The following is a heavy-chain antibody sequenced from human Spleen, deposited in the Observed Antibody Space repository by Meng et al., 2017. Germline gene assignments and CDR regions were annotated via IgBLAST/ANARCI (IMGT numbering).Heavy chain of an antibody. Sequence: GGSLRLSCKGSGYSFTSYWIGWVRQMPGKGLEWMGIIYPGDSDTRYSPSFQGQVTISADKSISTAYLQWSSLKASDTAMYYCARRFSDSWYFDLWGRGTLVTVSS. J-gene: IGHJ2*01. V-gene: IGHV5-51*01. CDR3: ARRFSDSWYFDL. CDR2: IYPGDSDT. D-gene: IGHD2-21*02. CDR1: GYSFTSYW.